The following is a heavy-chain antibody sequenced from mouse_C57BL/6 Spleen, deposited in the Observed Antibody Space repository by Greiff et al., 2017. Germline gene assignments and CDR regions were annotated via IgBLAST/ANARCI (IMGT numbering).Heavy chain of an antibody. CDR3: ARDYGSSLRFDY. D-gene: IGHD1-1*01. CDR2: IYPGDGDT. V-gene: IGHV1-82*01. CDR1: GYAFSSSW. Sequence: VKLQESGAELAKPGASVKLSCKASGYAFSSSWMNWVKQRPGKGLEWIGRIYPGDGDTNYNGKFKGKATLTADKSSSTAYMQLSSLTSEDSAVYFCARDYGSSLRFDYWGQGTTLTVSS. J-gene: IGHJ2*01.